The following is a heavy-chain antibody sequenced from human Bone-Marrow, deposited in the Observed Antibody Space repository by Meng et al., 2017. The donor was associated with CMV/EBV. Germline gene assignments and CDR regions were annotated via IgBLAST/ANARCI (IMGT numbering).Heavy chain of an antibody. J-gene: IGHJ6*02. Sequence: GGSLRLSCAASGFRFSDYYMFWIRQAPGKGLEWVSSISSSSSYIYYADSVKGRFTISRDNAKNSLYLQMNSLRAEDTAVYYCAREGYDFWSSYYYYGRDVWGQGTTVTVSS. CDR1: GFRFSDYY. CDR3: AREGYDFWSSYYYYGRDV. D-gene: IGHD3-3*01. CDR2: ISSSSSYI. V-gene: IGHV3-11*06.